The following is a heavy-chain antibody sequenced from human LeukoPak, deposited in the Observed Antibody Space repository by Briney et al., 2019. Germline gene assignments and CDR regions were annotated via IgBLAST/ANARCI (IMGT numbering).Heavy chain of an antibody. Sequence: GASVKVSCKASGCTFTSYDINWVRQATGQGLEWMGWMNPNSGNTGYAQKFQGRVTMTRNTSISTAYMELSSLRSEDTAVYYCARGSVAAAHDWFDPWGQGTLVTVSS. V-gene: IGHV1-8*01. CDR2: MNPNSGNT. CDR1: GCTFTSYD. CDR3: ARGSVAAAHDWFDP. J-gene: IGHJ5*02. D-gene: IGHD6-13*01.